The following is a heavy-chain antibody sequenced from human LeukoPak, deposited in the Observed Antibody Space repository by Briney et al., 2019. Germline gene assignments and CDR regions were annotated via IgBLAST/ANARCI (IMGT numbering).Heavy chain of an antibody. V-gene: IGHV1-8*02. Sequence: ASVKVSCKASGYTFTSYYMHWVRQAPGQGLEWMGWMNPNSGNTGYAQKFQGRVTMTRNTSISTAYMELSSLRSEDTAVYYCARQRNVGWGYISRWKKKILKYNWFDPWGQGTLVTVSS. J-gene: IGHJ5*02. CDR3: ARQRNVGWGYISRWKKKILKYNWFDP. CDR2: MNPNSGNT. D-gene: IGHD1-1*01. CDR1: GYTFTSYY.